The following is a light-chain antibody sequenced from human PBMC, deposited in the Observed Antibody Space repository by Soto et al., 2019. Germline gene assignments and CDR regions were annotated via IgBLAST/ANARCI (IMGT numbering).Light chain of an antibody. Sequence: SNSNMGRNYVYWYQQVPGTAPKLLMYRNDVRPSGVPDRFTGSKSGTSASLAISGLRSEDEADYYCAVWDNSLNGVAFGGGTKVTVL. J-gene: IGLJ2*01. V-gene: IGLV1-47*01. CDR3: AVWDNSLNGVA. CDR2: RND. CDR1: NSNMGRNY.